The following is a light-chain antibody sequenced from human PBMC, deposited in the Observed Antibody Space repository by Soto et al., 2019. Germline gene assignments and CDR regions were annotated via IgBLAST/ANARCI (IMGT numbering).Light chain of an antibody. Sequence: EMVLTQSPGTLSLSPGERATLSCRASQSVSSSFLAWYQQKPGQAPRLLIFGASSRATGIPDRFSGSGSGTDFTLTISRLEPEDFAVYYGQQYDNSPLTFGGGTKVEIK. CDR1: QSVSSSF. CDR3: QQYDNSPLT. V-gene: IGKV3-20*01. CDR2: GAS. J-gene: IGKJ4*01.